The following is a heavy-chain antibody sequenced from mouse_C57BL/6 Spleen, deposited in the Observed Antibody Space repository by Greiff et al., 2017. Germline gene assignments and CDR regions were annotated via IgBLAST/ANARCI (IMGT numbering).Heavy chain of an antibody. CDR2: IYPGSGST. J-gene: IGHJ4*01. D-gene: IGHD2-10*02. CDR3: ARWYGNYPYYAMDY. V-gene: IGHV1-55*01. CDR1: GYTFTSYW. Sequence: QVQLQQPGAELVKPGASVKMSCKASGYTFTSYWITWVKQRPGQGLEWIGDIYPGSGSTNYNEKFKSKATLTVDTSSSTAYMQLSSLTSEDSAVYYCARWYGNYPYYAMDYWGQGTSVTVSS.